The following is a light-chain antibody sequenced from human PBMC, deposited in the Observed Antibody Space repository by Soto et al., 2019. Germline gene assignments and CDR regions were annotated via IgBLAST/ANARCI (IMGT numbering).Light chain of an antibody. CDR3: CSYAGSYTYV. Sequence: QSVLTQPASVSGSPGQSITISCTGTSSDVGSGSYNLVSWYQQRPGKAPKLMIYEGTKRPSGVSNRFSGSKSSNTASLTISGLQAEDEADYYCCSYAGSYTYVFGTGTKLTVL. J-gene: IGLJ1*01. CDR2: EGT. CDR1: SSDVGSGSYNL. V-gene: IGLV2-23*01.